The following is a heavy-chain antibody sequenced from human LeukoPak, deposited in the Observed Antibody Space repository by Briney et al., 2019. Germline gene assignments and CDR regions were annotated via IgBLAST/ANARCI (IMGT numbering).Heavy chain of an antibody. V-gene: IGHV3-21*01. CDR3: ARDADSSSWSMYYYYGMDV. Sequence: PGGSLRLSCAASGFTFSSYSMNWVRQAPGKGLEWVSSISSSSSYIYYADSMKGRFTISRDNAKNSLYLQMNSLRAEDTAVYYCARDADSSSWSMYYYYGMDVWGQGTMVTVSS. CDR1: GFTFSSYS. CDR2: ISSSSSYI. J-gene: IGHJ6*02. D-gene: IGHD6-13*01.